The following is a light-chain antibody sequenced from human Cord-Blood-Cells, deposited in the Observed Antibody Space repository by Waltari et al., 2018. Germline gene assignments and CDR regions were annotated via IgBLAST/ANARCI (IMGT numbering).Light chain of an antibody. V-gene: IGLV2-23*01. CDR2: EGS. CDR1: SSDVGSYNF. J-gene: IGLJ3*02. CDR3: CSYAGSSTWV. Sequence: QSALTQPASVSGSPGQSITIPCTGTSSDVGSYNFVSWYQQHPGKAPKLIIYEGSKRPSGVSNRFSGSKSGNTASLTISGLQAEDEADYYCCSYAGSSTWVFGGGTKLTVL.